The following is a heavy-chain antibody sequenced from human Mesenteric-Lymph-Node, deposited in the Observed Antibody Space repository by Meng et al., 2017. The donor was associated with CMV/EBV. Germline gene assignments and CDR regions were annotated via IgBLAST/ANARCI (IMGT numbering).Heavy chain of an antibody. J-gene: IGHJ5*02. D-gene: IGHD6-13*01. CDR1: YTFTEYP. CDR2: SSTSNGNT. V-gene: IGHV1-18*01. Sequence: YTFTEYPITWLRQAPGQGLEWVGWSSTSNGNTNYAKKFQGRLTMTTDTSTSTAYMDLRSLTSDDTAVYYCARDLFYNTWYANWFDPWGQGTLVTVSS. CDR3: ARDLFYNTWYANWFDP.